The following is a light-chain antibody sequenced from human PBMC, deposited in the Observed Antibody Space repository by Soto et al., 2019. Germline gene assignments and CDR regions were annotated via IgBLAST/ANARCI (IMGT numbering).Light chain of an antibody. V-gene: IGKV1-9*01. J-gene: IGKJ4*01. CDR1: QAISNY. CDR2: AAS. CDR3: QQLNSYPPT. Sequence: GDRVTITCRASQAISNYLACYQRKPGKAPKLLIYAASTLQGGVPSRFSGSGSGTDFTLTISSLQPEDFATYYCQQLNSYPPTFGGGTKVDIK.